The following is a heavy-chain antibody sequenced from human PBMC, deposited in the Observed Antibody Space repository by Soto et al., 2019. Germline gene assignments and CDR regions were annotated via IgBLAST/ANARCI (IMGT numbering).Heavy chain of an antibody. CDR1: GFTFSNAW. CDR3: TNSVSTIGDTYDAFDI. CDR2: IKSKTDGGTT. V-gene: IGHV3-15*01. J-gene: IGHJ3*02. Sequence: GRSLRLSCAASGFTFSNAWMSWVRQAPGKGLEWVGRIKSKTDGGTTDYAAPVKGRFTISRDDSKKTLYLQMNSLKTEDTDVYYCTNSVSTIGDTYDAFDIWGQGKMVSVS. D-gene: IGHD3-16*01.